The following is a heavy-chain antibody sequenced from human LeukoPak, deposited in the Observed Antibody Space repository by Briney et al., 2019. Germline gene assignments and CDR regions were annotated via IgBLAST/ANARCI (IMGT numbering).Heavy chain of an antibody. D-gene: IGHD3-10*01. J-gene: IGHJ4*02. V-gene: IGHV3-30*04. CDR3: ARQRYGGRRGVISEPTYRFDY. CDR1: GFTFSSYA. CDR2: ISYDGSNK. Sequence: GGSLRLSCAASGFTFSSYAMHWVRQAPGKGLEWVAVISYDGSNKYYADSVKGRFTISRDNSKNTLYLQMNSLRAEDTAVYYCARQRYGGRRGVISEPTYRFDYWGQGTLVTVSS.